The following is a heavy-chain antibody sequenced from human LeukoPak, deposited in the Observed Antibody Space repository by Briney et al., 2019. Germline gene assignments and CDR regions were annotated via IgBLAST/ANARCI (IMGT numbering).Heavy chain of an antibody. CDR3: ANIPSGSLGVVY. V-gene: IGHV4-39*05. J-gene: IGHJ4*02. D-gene: IGHD1-26*01. CDR2: IYYSGST. CDR1: GDSISRGHYY. Sequence: PSGTPSLTCTVSGDSISRGHYYWAWVRQPPGEGLGWIGSIYYSGSTYYNPSLKSRVTISVDTSKNQFSLKLSSVTAADTAVYYCANIPSGSLGVVYWGQGTLVTVSS.